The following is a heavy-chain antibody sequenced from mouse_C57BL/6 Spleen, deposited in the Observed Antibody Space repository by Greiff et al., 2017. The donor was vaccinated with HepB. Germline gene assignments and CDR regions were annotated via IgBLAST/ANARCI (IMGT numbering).Heavy chain of an antibody. CDR2: IYPGDGDT. J-gene: IGHJ4*01. CDR1: GYAFSSSW. D-gene: IGHD1-1*01. Sequence: VKLQQSGPELVKPGASVKISCKASGYAFSSSWMNWVKQRPGKGLEWIGRIYPGDGDTNYNGKFKGKATLTADKSSSTAYMQLSSLTSEDSAVYFCADYGSDAMDYWGQGTSVTVSS. CDR3: ADYGSDAMDY. V-gene: IGHV1-82*01.